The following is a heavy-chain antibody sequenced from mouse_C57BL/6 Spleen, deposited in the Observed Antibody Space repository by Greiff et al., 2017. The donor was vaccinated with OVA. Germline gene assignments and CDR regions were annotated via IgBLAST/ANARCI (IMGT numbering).Heavy chain of an antibody. V-gene: IGHV1-52*01. CDR2: IDPSDSET. D-gene: IGHD1-2*01. CDR3: AREGALLRGFAY. CDR1: GYTFTSYW. J-gene: IGHJ3*01. Sequence: VQLKQPGAELVRPGSSVKLSCKASGYTFTSYWMHWVKQRPIQGLEWIGNIDPSDSETHYNQKFKDKATLTVDKSSSTAYMQLSSLTSEDSAVYYCAREGALLRGFAYWGQGTLVTVSA.